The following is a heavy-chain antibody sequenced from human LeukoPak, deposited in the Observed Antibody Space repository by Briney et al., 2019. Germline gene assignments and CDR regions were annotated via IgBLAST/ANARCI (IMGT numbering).Heavy chain of an antibody. CDR2: IYYRGST. D-gene: IGHD4-11*01. J-gene: IGHJ5*02. V-gene: IGHV4-59*01. Sequence: SETLSLTCTVSGGSISSYYWSWIRQLPGKGLEWIGYIYYRGSTNYTPPLKRRVPISVDTSKNQFSLKLSSVTAADTAVYYCARNDYSNYYLPFFDPWGQGPLVTVSS. CDR1: GGSISSYY. CDR3: ARNDYSNYYLPFFDP.